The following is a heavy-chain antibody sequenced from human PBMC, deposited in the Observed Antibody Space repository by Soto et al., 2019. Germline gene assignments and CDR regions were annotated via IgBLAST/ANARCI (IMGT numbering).Heavy chain of an antibody. CDR1: GFTFSSYG. Sequence: QVQLVESGGGVVQPGRSLRLSCAASGFTFSSYGMHWVRQAPGKGLEWVAVIWYDGSNKYYADSVKGRFTISRDNSKNTLYLKMNSLRAEDTAVYYCAALLRFLEWLPDDAFDIWGQGTMVTVSS. D-gene: IGHD3-3*01. CDR2: IWYDGSNK. CDR3: AALLRFLEWLPDDAFDI. J-gene: IGHJ3*02. V-gene: IGHV3-33*01.